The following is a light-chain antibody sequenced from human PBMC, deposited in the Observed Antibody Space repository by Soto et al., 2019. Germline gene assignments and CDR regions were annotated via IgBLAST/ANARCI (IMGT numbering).Light chain of an antibody. CDR3: QKYNSALFT. Sequence: DIQMTHSPSSLSASVGDRVTITCRASQGISNYLAWYQQKPGKVPKLLIYAASTLQSGVPSRFSGSGSGTDFTLTIGSLQPEDVATYYCQKYNSALFTFGPGTKVDIK. J-gene: IGKJ3*01. CDR2: AAS. CDR1: QGISNY. V-gene: IGKV1-27*01.